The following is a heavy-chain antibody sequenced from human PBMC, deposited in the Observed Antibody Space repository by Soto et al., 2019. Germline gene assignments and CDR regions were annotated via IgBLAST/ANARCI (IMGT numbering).Heavy chain of an antibody. J-gene: IGHJ6*02. D-gene: IGHD6-6*01. CDR2: IIPIFGTA. CDR3: ARDQLVSNYYYYGMDV. Sequence: SVTVSCKASGGTFSSYAISWVRQAPGQGLEWMGGIIPIFGTANYAQKFQGRVTITADKSTSTAYMELSSLRSEDTAVYYCARDQLVSNYYYYGMDVWGQGTTVIVS. CDR1: GGTFSSYA. V-gene: IGHV1-69*06.